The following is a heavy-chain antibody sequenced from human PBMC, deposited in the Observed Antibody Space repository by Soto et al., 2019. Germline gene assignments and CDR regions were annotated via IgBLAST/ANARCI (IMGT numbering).Heavy chain of an antibody. J-gene: IGHJ4*02. Sequence: GGSLRLSCAASGFTFSDYYMSWIRQAPGKGLEWVSYISSSGSTIYYADSVKGRFTISRDNAKNSLYLQMNSLRAEDTAVYYCARDYDILTGYYYFDYWGQGTLVTVSS. D-gene: IGHD3-9*01. CDR1: GFTFSDYY. CDR3: ARDYDILTGYYYFDY. CDR2: ISSSGSTI. V-gene: IGHV3-11*01.